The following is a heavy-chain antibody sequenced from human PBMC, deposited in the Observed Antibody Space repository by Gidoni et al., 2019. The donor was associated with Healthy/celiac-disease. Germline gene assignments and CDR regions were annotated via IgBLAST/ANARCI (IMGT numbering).Heavy chain of an antibody. V-gene: IGHV3-21*01. CDR2: ISSSSSYI. CDR1: GFTFRSYS. J-gene: IGHJ4*02. Sequence: EVQLVESGGGLVKPGGSLRLSCAASGFTFRSYSMNWVRQAPGKGLEWVSSISSSSSYIYYADSVKGRFTISRDNAKNSLYLQMNSLIAEDTAVYYCARDPAQYYDFWSGYYRSYFDYWGQGTLVTVSS. CDR3: ARDPAQYYDFWSGYYRSYFDY. D-gene: IGHD3-3*01.